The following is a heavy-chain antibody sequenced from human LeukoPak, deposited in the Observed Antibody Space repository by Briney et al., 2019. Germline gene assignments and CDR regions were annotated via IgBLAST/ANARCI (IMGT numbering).Heavy chain of an antibody. CDR3: ANSASIAVAGTPDDY. CDR2: ISGSGGST. V-gene: IGHV3-23*01. CDR1: GFTFSSYA. J-gene: IGHJ4*02. Sequence: GSLRLSCAASGFTFSSYAMSWVRQAPGKGLEWVSAISGSGGSTYYADSVKGRFTISRDNSKNTLYLQMNSLRAEDTAVYYCANSASIAVAGTPDDYWGQGTLVTVSS. D-gene: IGHD6-19*01.